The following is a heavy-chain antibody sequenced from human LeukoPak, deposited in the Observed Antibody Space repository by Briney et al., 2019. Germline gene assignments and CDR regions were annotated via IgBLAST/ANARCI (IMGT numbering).Heavy chain of an antibody. J-gene: IGHJ6*02. CDR1: GGSISSGGYY. Sequence: PSETLSLTCTVSGGSISSGGYYWSWIRQHPGKGLEWIGYIYHSGSTYYNPSLKSRVTMSVDTSKNQFSLKLSSVTAADTAVYYCARRGSWSYYYAMDVWGQGTTVAVSS. V-gene: IGHV4-31*03. CDR2: IYHSGST. D-gene: IGHD6-13*01. CDR3: ARRGSWSYYYAMDV.